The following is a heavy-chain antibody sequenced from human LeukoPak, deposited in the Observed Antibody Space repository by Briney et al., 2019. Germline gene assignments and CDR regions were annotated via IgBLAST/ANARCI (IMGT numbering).Heavy chain of an antibody. CDR3: ARRSQRFLEWLPHFDY. J-gene: IGHJ4*02. V-gene: IGHV1-18*01. CDR2: ISAYNGNT. Sequence: ASVKVSCKASGYTFTSYGISWVRQAPGQGLEWMGWISAYNGNTNYAQKLRGRVTMTTDTSTSTAYMELRSLRSDDTAVYYCARRSQRFLEWLPHFDYWGQGTLVTVSS. D-gene: IGHD3-3*01. CDR1: GYTFTSYG.